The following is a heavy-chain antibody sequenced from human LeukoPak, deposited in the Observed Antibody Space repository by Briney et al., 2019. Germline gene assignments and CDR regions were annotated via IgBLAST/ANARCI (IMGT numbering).Heavy chain of an antibody. J-gene: IGHJ4*02. CDR1: GHTFTSYY. D-gene: IGHD3-10*01. CDR3: TRNADSGLDY. V-gene: IGHV1-46*03. CDR2: INPSGGST. Sequence: ASVKVSWKASGHTFTSYYMHWVRQAPGQGLEWMGFINPSGGSTSYAQKFQGRVTMTRNTSTSTFYMELSILRSEDTAMYYCTRNADSGLDYWGQGTLVTVPS.